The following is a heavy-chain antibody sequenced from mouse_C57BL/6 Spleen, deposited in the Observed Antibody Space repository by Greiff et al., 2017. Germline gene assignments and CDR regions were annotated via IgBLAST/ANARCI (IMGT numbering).Heavy chain of an antibody. V-gene: IGHV1-64*01. CDR3: AMDGYVYYAMDY. Sequence: QVQLQQPGAELVKPGASVKLSCKASGYTFTSYWMHWVKQRPGQGLEWIGMIHPNSGSTNYNEKFKSKATLTVDKSSSTAYMQLSSLTSEDSAVYYCAMDGYVYYAMDYWGQGTSVTVSS. D-gene: IGHD2-2*01. J-gene: IGHJ4*01. CDR1: GYTFTSYW. CDR2: IHPNSGST.